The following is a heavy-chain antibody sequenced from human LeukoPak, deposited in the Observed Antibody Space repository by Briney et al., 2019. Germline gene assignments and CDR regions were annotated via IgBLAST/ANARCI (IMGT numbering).Heavy chain of an antibody. V-gene: IGHV3-53*01. CDR3: ARDRHYDFWSGTGMDV. Sequence: GGSLRLSCAASGFTVSSNYMSWARQAPGKGLEWVSVIYSGGSTYYADFVKGRFTISRDNSKNTLYLQMNSLRAEDTAVYYCARDRHYDFWSGTGMDVWGQGTTVTVSS. CDR2: IYSGGST. CDR1: GFTVSSNY. D-gene: IGHD3-3*01. J-gene: IGHJ6*02.